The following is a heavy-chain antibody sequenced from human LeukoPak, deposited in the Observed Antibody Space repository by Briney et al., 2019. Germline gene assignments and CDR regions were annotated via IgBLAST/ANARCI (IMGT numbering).Heavy chain of an antibody. Sequence: GGSLRLSCAASGFTFSGSGMHWVRQAPGKGLEWVTFIRYDGSNKYYTDSVKGRFTISRDNSKNTLYLQMDSLRAEDTAVYYCARDYDFWSGYYSPTRGYFGYWGQGALVTVSS. CDR3: ARDYDFWSGYYSPTRGYFGY. V-gene: IGHV3-30*02. D-gene: IGHD3-3*01. J-gene: IGHJ4*02. CDR2: IRYDGSNK. CDR1: GFTFSGSG.